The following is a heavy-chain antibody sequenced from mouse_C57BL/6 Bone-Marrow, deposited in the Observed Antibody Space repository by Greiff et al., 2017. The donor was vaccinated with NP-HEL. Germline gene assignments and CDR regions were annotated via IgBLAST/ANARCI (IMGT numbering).Heavy chain of an antibody. V-gene: IGHV14-2*01. D-gene: IGHD3-2*02. CDR2: IDPEDGET. Sequence: VQLQQSGAELVKPGASVKLSCTASGFNIKDYYMHWVKQRTEQGLEWIGRIDPEDGETKYAPKFQDKATITADTSSNTAYLQLSSLTSEDTAVYYCARRWTAQATMDYWGQGTSVTVSS. J-gene: IGHJ4*01. CDR1: GFNIKDYY. CDR3: ARRWTAQATMDY.